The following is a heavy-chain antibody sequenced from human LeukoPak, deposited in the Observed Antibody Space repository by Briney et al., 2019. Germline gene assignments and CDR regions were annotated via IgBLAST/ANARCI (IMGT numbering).Heavy chain of an antibody. J-gene: IGHJ4*02. CDR1: GFTFSSYS. D-gene: IGHD6-13*01. Sequence: GGSLRLSCAASGFTFSSYSMNWVRQAPGKGLEWVSSISSSSSYIYYADSVKGRFTISRDNAKNSLYLQMSSLRAEDTAVYYCAPIAAAGPSDYWGQGTLVTVSS. V-gene: IGHV3-21*01. CDR2: ISSSSSYI. CDR3: APIAAAGPSDY.